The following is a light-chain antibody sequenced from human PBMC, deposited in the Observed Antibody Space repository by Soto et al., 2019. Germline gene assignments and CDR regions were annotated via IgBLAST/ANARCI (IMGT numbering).Light chain of an antibody. CDR1: QRVGSY. V-gene: IGKV1-39*01. Sequence: DIQMTQSPSSLSASVGDRVTITCRASQRVGSYLNGYQQKPGQAPTLLIYSASELQSGVSSRFSGSGSGTDFTLTIRNLQPEDFAVYYCQQSHNTPLTFGQGTKVEI. CDR2: SAS. J-gene: IGKJ1*01. CDR3: QQSHNTPLT.